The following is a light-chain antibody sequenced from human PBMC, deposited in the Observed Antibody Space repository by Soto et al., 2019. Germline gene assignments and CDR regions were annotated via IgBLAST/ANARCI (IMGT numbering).Light chain of an antibody. Sequence: DIQLTQSPSFLSPSVGDRVTITCRASQGIRIYLAWYQQKPGKAPKLLIYAASTLQSGVPSRSSGSGSGTEFTLTISSLQPEDFATYYCQQLNRYPYTFGQGTKLEIK. CDR2: AAS. CDR1: QGIRIY. V-gene: IGKV1-9*01. J-gene: IGKJ2*01. CDR3: QQLNRYPYT.